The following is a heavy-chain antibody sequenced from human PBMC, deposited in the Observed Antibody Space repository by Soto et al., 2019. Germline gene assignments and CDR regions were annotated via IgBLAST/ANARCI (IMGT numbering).Heavy chain of an antibody. Sequence: SLRPSCGAPGFTLRSYEMTGVRKAPGKGLKCVSYISRSGSTIYYADSVTGRLTIATDNAKNSLYLQISSLRALDTAVYYCARGLGHCSSTNCYRFYFDNWGQGTLVTVS. V-gene: IGHV3-48*03. CDR1: GFTLRSYE. J-gene: IGHJ4*02. D-gene: IGHD2-2*01. CDR3: ARGLGHCSSTNCYRFYFDN. CDR2: ISRSGSTI.